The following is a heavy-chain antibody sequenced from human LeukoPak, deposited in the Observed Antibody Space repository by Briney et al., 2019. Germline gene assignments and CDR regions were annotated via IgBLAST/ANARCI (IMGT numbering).Heavy chain of an antibody. D-gene: IGHD6-6*01. CDR3: ARAIPPGIAARYNWFDP. V-gene: IGHV1-18*01. CDR2: ISAYNGNT. J-gene: IGHJ5*02. CDR1: GYTFTSYG. Sequence: ASVKVSCKASGYTFTSYGISWVRQAPGQGLEWMGWISAYNGNTNYAQKLRGRVTVTTDTSTSTAYMELRSLRSDDTAVYYCARAIPPGIAARYNWFDPWGQGTLVTVSS.